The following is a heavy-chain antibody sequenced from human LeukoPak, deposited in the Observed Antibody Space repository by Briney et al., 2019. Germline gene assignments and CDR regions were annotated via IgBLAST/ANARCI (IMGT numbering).Heavy chain of an antibody. J-gene: IGHJ4*02. Sequence: GGSLRLSCAASGFSLSDHYMDWVRQAPGKGLVWVSRINSDGSSTSYADSVKGRFTISRDNAKNTLYLQMNSLRAEDTAVYYCAKAGRYSYGYGFDYWGQGTLVTVSS. CDR3: AKAGRYSYGYGFDY. CDR2: INSDGSST. D-gene: IGHD5-18*01. V-gene: IGHV3-74*01. CDR1: GFSLSDHY.